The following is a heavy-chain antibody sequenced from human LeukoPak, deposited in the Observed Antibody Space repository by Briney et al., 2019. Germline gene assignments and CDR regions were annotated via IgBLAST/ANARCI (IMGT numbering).Heavy chain of an antibody. CDR1: GYSISSGYY. V-gene: IGHV4-38-2*01. CDR3: ASLPRVPNYYMDV. J-gene: IGHJ6*03. CDR2: IYYSGST. Sequence: SETLSLTCAVSGYSISSGYYWGWIRQPPGKGLEWIGYIYYSGSTYYNPSLKSRVTISVDTSKNQFSLKLSSVTAADTAVYYCASLPRVPNYYMDVWGKGTTVTVSS.